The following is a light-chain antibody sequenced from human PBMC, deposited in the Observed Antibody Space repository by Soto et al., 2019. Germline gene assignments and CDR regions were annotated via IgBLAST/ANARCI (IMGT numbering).Light chain of an antibody. CDR3: SSYTSSSTLENV. J-gene: IGLJ1*01. CDR2: EVS. V-gene: IGLV2-14*01. Sequence: HSVLTQPASVSGSPGQSITISCTGTSSDVGGYNYVSWYQQHPGKAPKLMIYEVSNRPSGVSNRFSGSKSGNTASLTISGLQAEDEADYYCSSYTSSSTLENVFGTGTKVTVL. CDR1: SSDVGGYNY.